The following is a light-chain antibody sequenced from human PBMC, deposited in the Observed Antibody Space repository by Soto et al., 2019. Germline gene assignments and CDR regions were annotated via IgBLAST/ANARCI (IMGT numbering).Light chain of an antibody. V-gene: IGKV4-1*01. Sequence: DIVMTQSPDSLAVSLGERATINCKSSQTVFYSSNNKNYLAWYQQKPGQPPKLLIYWAAARDSGVPDRFSGSGSGTDFTLTISSLQAEDVAIYYCQQYYGTPVTFGQGPKVEIK. CDR2: WAA. CDR1: QTVFYSSNNKNY. J-gene: IGKJ1*01. CDR3: QQYYGTPVT.